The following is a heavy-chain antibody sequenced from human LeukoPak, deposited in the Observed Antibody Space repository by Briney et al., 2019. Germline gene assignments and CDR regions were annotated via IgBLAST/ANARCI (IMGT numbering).Heavy chain of an antibody. J-gene: IGHJ4*02. Sequence: GGSLGLSCAASGFTFSSYSMNWVRQAPGKGLEWVSSISSSSSYIYYADSVKGRFTISRDNAKNSLYLQMNSLRAEDTAVYYCARGAVSIAVAPGRFDYWGQGTLVTVSS. CDR3: ARGAVSIAVAPGRFDY. CDR1: GFTFSSYS. D-gene: IGHD6-19*01. CDR2: ISSSSSYI. V-gene: IGHV3-21*01.